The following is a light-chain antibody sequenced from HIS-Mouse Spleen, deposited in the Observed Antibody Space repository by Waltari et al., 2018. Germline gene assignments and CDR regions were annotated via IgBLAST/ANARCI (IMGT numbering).Light chain of an antibody. CDR1: RSDVGGYNY. Sequence: QSALTQPASVSGSPGQSLTISCTGTRSDVGGYNYFSWYQQHPGKAPKLMIYDVSNRPSGVSNRFSGSKSGNTASLTISGLQAEDEADYYCSSYTSSSTYVFGTGTKVTVL. CDR3: SSYTSSSTYV. CDR2: DVS. J-gene: IGLJ1*01. V-gene: IGLV2-14*03.